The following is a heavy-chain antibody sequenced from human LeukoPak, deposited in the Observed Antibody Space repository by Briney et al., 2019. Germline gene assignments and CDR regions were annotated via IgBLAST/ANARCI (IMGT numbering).Heavy chain of an antibody. V-gene: IGHV3-30-3*01. Sequence: PGGSLRLSRAASGFTFSSYAMHWVRPAPGKGLEWVAVISYDGRNKYYADSVKGRFTISRDNSKITLYLQMNSLRAEDTAVYYCAREPTTPNMITCGGVPQGYFDYWGQGTLVTVSS. CDR2: ISYDGRNK. CDR1: GFTFSSYA. CDR3: AREPTTPNMITCGGVPQGYFDY. D-gene: IGHD3-16*01. J-gene: IGHJ4*02.